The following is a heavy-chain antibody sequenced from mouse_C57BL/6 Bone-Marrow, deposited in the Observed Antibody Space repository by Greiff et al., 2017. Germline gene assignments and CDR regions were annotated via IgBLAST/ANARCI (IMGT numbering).Heavy chain of an antibody. V-gene: IGHV1-5*01. J-gene: IGHJ1*03. CDR1: AYTFTSYW. D-gene: IGHD1-1*01. Sequence: SGTVLARPGASVKMSCKTSAYTFTSYWMHWVKQRPGPGLEWIGAIYPGNSDTSYNQKFKGKAKLTAVTSASTAYMELSSLTNEDSAVYYCTRAPSYYGSSYFDVWGTGTTVTVSS. CDR2: IYPGNSDT. CDR3: TRAPSYYGSSYFDV.